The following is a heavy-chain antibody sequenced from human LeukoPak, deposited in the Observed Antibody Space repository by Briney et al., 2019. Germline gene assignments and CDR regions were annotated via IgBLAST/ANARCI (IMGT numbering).Heavy chain of an antibody. J-gene: IGHJ4*02. CDR2: IFYTGDS. V-gene: IGHV4-59*08. CDR3: ARHRFASPLDS. CDR1: GVSSSSSY. D-gene: IGHD2-21*01. Sequence: PSETLSLTCTVSGVSSSSSYWSWIRQPPGKGLEWIGYIFYTGDSNHNPSFKSRVSISLDTSRDQISLKLSSVTTADTAVYYCARHRFASPLDSWGQGTLVTVSS.